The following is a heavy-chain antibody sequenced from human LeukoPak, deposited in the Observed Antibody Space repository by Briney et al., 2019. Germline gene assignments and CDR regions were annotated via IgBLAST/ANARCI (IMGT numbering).Heavy chain of an antibody. Sequence: ASVKVSCKPSGYTFTGYYLHWLRQAPGQGLEWMGWMNTNTGATMYAQKFQDRVTLTRDTSISTGYLELTSLRSDDTALYYCARDRVGSGWPRPYYFEFWGQGTLATVSS. CDR2: MNTNTGAT. D-gene: IGHD6-19*01. J-gene: IGHJ4*02. V-gene: IGHV1-2*02. CDR1: GYTFTGYY. CDR3: ARDRVGSGWPRPYYFEF.